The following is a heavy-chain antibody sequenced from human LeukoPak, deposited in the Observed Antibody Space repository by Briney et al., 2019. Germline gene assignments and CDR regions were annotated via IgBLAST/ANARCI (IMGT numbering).Heavy chain of an antibody. D-gene: IGHD2/OR15-2a*01. CDR1: GFTFSNSW. J-gene: IGHJ4*02. CDR2: INTDGTST. Sequence: PGGSLRLSCAASGFTFSNSWMQWVRQVPGKGLVWVSRINTDGTSTSYADSVRGRFIISRDNAKNTLYLQMNSLRAEDTAVYYCAKGVRINVVYGDLHFDYWGQGTLVTVSS. V-gene: IGHV3-74*01. CDR3: AKGVRINVVYGDLHFDY.